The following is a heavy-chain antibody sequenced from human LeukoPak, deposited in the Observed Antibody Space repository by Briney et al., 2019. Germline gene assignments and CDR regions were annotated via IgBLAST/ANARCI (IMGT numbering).Heavy chain of an antibody. Sequence: GASVKVSCKASGYTFTSYGISWVRQAPGQGLEWMGWINPNSGGTNYAQKFQGRVTMTGDTSISTAYMELSRLRSGDTAVYYCARDFYDILTGYSDIDHWGQGTLVTVSS. V-gene: IGHV1-2*02. CDR1: GYTFTSYG. CDR2: INPNSGGT. CDR3: ARDFYDILTGYSDIDH. J-gene: IGHJ4*02. D-gene: IGHD3-9*01.